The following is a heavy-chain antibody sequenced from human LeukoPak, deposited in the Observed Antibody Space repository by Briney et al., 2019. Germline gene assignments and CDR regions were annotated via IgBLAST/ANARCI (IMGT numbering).Heavy chain of an antibody. CDR1: NDSISSYC. CDR3: ATSYDGKTAPYDL. Sequence: SETLSLTCTVSNDSISSYCCSWVRQPPGKGLEWIGFMCPSGRTDYNPSLKSRVTISIDTSKNQLSMELRFLTAADTAVYYCATSYDGKTAPYDLWGHGTLVTVFS. J-gene: IGHJ5*02. CDR2: MCPSGRT. V-gene: IGHV4-4*08. D-gene: IGHD4-23*01.